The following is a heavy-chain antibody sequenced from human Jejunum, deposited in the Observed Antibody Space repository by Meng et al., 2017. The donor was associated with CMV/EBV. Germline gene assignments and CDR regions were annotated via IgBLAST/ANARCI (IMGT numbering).Heavy chain of an antibody. J-gene: IGHJ5*02. D-gene: IGHD2-2*01. CDR3: ARGDHCGTTACYPHWFDP. V-gene: IGHV4-4*09. Sequence: IRDYCWSGIRQPQGKGLEWIGYICSSGTTDCNPSLKGRVTMSVDMSKNQVSLTLTSVTAADTAVYYCARGDHCGTTACYPHWFDPWGQGTLVTVSS. CDR1: IRDYC. CDR2: ICSSGTT.